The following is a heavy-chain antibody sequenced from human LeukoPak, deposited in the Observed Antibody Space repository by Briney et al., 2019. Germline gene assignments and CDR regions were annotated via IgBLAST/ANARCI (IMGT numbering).Heavy chain of an antibody. J-gene: IGHJ5*02. V-gene: IGHV3-23*01. Sequence: GGSLRLSCAASGFTFSSYAMSWVRQAPGKGLEWVSAISGSGGSTYYADSVKGRFTISRDNSKNTLYLQMNSLRAEDTAVYYCAKDPSIAAAGTRLQFDPWGQGTLVTVSS. CDR1: GFTFSSYA. D-gene: IGHD6-13*01. CDR2: ISGSGGST. CDR3: AKDPSIAAAGTRLQFDP.